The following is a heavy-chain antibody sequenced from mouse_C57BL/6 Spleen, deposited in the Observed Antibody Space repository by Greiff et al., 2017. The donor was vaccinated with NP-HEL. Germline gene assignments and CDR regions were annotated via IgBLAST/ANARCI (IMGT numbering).Heavy chain of an antibody. D-gene: IGHD2-1*01. CDR1: GFTFSDYG. Sequence: EVQRVESGGGLVKPGGSLKLSCAASGFTFSDYGMHWVRQAPEKGLEWVAYISSGSSTIYYADTVKGRFTISRDNAKNTLFLQMTSLRSEDTAMYYCARPYGNYPFAYWGQGTLVTVSA. J-gene: IGHJ3*01. CDR3: ARPYGNYPFAY. V-gene: IGHV5-17*01. CDR2: ISSGSSTI.